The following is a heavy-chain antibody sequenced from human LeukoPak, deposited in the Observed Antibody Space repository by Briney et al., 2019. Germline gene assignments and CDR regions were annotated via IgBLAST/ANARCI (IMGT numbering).Heavy chain of an antibody. D-gene: IGHD3-16*01. V-gene: IGHV1-69*13. J-gene: IGHJ3*02. CDR3: AREGGGSEHFGGAFDI. Sequence: SVKVSCKASGGTFSSYAISWVRQAPGQGLEWMGGIIPIFGTANYAQKFQGRVTITADESTSTAYMELSSLRSEDTAVYYCAREGGGSEHFGGAFDIWGQGTMVTVSS. CDR1: GGTFSSYA. CDR2: IIPIFGTA.